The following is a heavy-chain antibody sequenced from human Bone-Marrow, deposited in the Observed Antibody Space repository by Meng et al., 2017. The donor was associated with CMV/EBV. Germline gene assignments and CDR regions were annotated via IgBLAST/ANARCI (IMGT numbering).Heavy chain of an antibody. CDR3: ASLGLRGNSFDF. Sequence: CTVPGGSISSGDYFWNWIRQPPGKGLEWIGYIYHSGTTYYKPSLRSRITISVDTSKNQFSLNLTSVTAADTAVYYCASLGLRGNSFDFWGQGSLVTVSS. D-gene: IGHD3-10*01. V-gene: IGHV4-30-4*08. J-gene: IGHJ4*02. CDR1: GGSISSGDYF. CDR2: IYHSGTT.